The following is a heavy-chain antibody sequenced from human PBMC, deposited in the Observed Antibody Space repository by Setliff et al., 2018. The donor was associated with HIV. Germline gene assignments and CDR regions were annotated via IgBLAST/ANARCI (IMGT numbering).Heavy chain of an antibody. CDR3: PKNIFSSRWSPLDS. V-gene: IGHV3-30*02. J-gene: IGHJ4*02. Sequence: GGSLRLSCAASGFTFSNSGMHWVRQAPGKGLEWVTFIRYDESDKDYADSVKGRFTISRANSKNTLYLQMNRLRSEDTAVYYCPKNIFSSRWSPLDSWGQGTLVTVSS. CDR1: GFTFSNSG. CDR2: IRYDESDK. D-gene: IGHD6-13*01.